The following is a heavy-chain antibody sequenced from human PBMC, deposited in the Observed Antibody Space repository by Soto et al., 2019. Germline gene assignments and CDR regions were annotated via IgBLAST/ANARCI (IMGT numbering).Heavy chain of an antibody. CDR2: ISSNGGST. CDR3: VKDGPYYYDSSGYYSNPDY. J-gene: IGHJ4*02. CDR1: GFTFSSYA. D-gene: IGHD3-22*01. V-gene: IGHV3-64D*06. Sequence: GGSLRLSCSASGFTFSSYAMHWVRQAPGKGLDYVSAISSNGGSTYYADSVKGRFTISRDNSKNTLYLQMSSLRAEDTAVYYCVKDGPYYYDSSGYYSNPDYWGQGTLVTVSS.